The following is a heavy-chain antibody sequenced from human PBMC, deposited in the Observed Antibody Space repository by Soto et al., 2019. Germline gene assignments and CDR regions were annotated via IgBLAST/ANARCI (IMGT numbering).Heavy chain of an antibody. CDR2: ITSSGSSI. CDR1: GFTFSDYY. Sequence: GGSLRLSCAASGFTFSDYYMSWIRQAPGKGLEWVSYITSSGSSIYYADSVKGRFTISRDNAKNSLYLQMNSLRAEDTAAYYCARDRTRDGYNSQSLDYWGQGTLVTVSS. CDR3: ARDRTRDGYNSQSLDY. J-gene: IGHJ4*02. V-gene: IGHV3-11*01. D-gene: IGHD5-12*01.